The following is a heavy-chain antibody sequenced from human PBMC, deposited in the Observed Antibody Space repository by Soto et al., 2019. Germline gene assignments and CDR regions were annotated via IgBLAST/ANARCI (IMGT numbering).Heavy chain of an antibody. J-gene: IGHJ4*02. CDR3: ARDPDYYDSSGYYGHFDY. Sequence: ASVKVSCKASGYTFTSYYMHWVRQAPGQGLEWMGIINPSGGSTSYAQKFQGRVTMTRDTSTSTVYMELNSLRSEDTAVYYCARDPDYYDSSGYYGHFDYWGQGTLVTVSS. CDR2: INPSGGST. V-gene: IGHV1-46*01. D-gene: IGHD3-22*01. CDR1: GYTFTSYY.